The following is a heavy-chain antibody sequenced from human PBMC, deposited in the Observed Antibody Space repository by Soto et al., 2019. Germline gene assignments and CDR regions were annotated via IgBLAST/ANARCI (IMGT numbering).Heavy chain of an antibody. D-gene: IGHD2-21*02. CDR1: GFAFSDTV. Sequence: GSLRLSCVASGFAFSDTVMTWARQAPGKGLEWVSSISGNDDTTHYADSVKGRFTISRDNSKNTLYLQMDRLRAEDTAMYYCAKLLRGPSHYDALEIWGQGTMVTVSS. CDR2: ISGNDDTT. CDR3: AKLLRGPSHYDALEI. J-gene: IGHJ3*02. V-gene: IGHV3-23*01.